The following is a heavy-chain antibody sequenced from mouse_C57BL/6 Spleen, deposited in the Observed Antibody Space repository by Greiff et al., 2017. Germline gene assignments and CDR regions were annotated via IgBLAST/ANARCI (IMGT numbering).Heavy chain of an antibody. CDR2: IYPGSGST. D-gene: IGHD1-1*01. V-gene: IGHV1-55*01. CDR3: ARGGVTTGVWWYFDV. J-gene: IGHJ1*03. Sequence: QVQLQQPGAELVKPGASVQMSCKASGYTFTSYWITWVKQRPGQGLEWIGDIYPGSGSTNYNEKFKSKATLTVDTSSSTAYMQLSSLTSADSAVYYCARGGVTTGVWWYFDVWGTGTTVTVSS. CDR1: GYTFTSYW.